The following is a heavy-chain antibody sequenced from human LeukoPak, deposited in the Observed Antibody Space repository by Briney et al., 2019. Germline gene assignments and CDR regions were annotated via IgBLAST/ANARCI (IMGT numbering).Heavy chain of an antibody. D-gene: IGHD1-26*01. V-gene: IGHV4-4*02. Sequence: PSETLSLTCAVSGGSISSSNWWSWVRQPPGKGLEWIGEIYHSGSTNYNPSLKSRVTISVDKSKNQFSLKLSSVTAADTAVYYCARDGATLSGSYFHYYYMDVWGKGTTVTISS. CDR3: ARDGATLSGSYFHYYYMDV. J-gene: IGHJ6*03. CDR2: IYHSGST. CDR1: GGSISSSNW.